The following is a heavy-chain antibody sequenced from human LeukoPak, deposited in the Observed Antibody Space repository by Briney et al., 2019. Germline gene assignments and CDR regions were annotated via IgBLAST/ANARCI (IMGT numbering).Heavy chain of an antibody. D-gene: IGHD3-10*01. CDR3: AKDYYGSGSYFGTSYYYYYMDV. Sequence: GGSLRLSCAASGFTFSSYEMNWVRQAPGKGLEWVAFIRYDGSNKYYADSVKGRFTISRDNSKNTLYLQMNSLRAEDTAVYYCAKDYYGSGSYFGTSYYYYYMDVWGKGTTVTISS. V-gene: IGHV3-30*02. J-gene: IGHJ6*03. CDR2: IRYDGSNK. CDR1: GFTFSSYE.